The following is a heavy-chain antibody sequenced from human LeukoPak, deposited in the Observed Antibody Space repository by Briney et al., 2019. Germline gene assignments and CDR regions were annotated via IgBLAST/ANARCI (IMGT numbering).Heavy chain of an antibody. CDR2: ISYDGSNK. D-gene: IGHD3-22*01. CDR1: GFTFSSYA. V-gene: IGHV3-30-3*01. J-gene: IGHJ3*02. CDR3: TREKDYYDSSGYYRDAFDI. Sequence: GRSLRLSCAASGFTFSSYAMHWVRQAPGKGLEWVAVISYDGSNKYYADSVKGRFTISRDNAKNALYLQMNSLRAEDTAVYYCTREKDYYDSSGYYRDAFDIWGQGTKVTASS.